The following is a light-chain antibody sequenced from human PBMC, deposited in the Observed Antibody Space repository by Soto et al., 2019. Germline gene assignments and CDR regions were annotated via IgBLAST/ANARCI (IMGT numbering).Light chain of an antibody. CDR3: SSYTSTSTLYV. Sequence: QSALTQPASVSGSPGQSITISCTGTSSDIGGYNYVSWYQQLPGKVPKLIIYDVSNRPSGVSDRFSGSKSGNAASLTISGLQAEDEADSYCSSYTSTSTLYVFGTGTKLTV. CDR1: SSDIGGYNY. V-gene: IGLV2-14*03. CDR2: DVS. J-gene: IGLJ1*01.